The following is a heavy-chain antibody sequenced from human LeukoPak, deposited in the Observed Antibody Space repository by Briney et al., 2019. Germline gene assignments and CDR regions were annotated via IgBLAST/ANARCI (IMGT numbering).Heavy chain of an antibody. CDR3: ASQGIVGAITGGY. CDR2: IIPIFGTA. CDR1: GGTLSSYA. D-gene: IGHD1-26*01. J-gene: IGHJ4*02. V-gene: IGHV1-69*05. Sequence: SVKVSCKASGGTLSSYAISWVRQAPGQGLEWMGGIIPIFGTANYAQKFQGRVTITTDESTSTAYMELSSLRSEDTAVYYCASQGIVGAITGGYWGQGTLVTVSS.